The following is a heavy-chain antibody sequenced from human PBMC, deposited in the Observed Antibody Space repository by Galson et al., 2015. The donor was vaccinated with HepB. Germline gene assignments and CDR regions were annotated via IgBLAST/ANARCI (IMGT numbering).Heavy chain of an antibody. D-gene: IGHD1-7*01. J-gene: IGHJ4*02. CDR2: ISYDGSYK. Sequence: SLRLSCAASGFSFNSYGMHWVRQAPGKGLEWVALISYDGSYKYYVDSVKGRFTISRDNSKNTLYLQMNSLRAEDTAFYYCAKDSPLTGNYVDLDYWGQRTLVTVSS. CDR1: GFSFNSYG. CDR3: AKDSPLTGNYVDLDY. V-gene: IGHV3-30*18.